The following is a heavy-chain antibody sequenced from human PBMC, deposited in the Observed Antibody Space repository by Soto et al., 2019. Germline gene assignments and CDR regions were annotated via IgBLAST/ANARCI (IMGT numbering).Heavy chain of an antibody. CDR3: ARVSSSGWYGWWFDP. CDR2: ISAYNGNT. D-gene: IGHD6-13*01. Sequence: QVQLVQSGAEVKKPGASVKVSCKASGYTFTSYGISWVRQAPGQGLEWMGWISAYNGNTNYAQKLQGRVTMTTDTPXXTAYMELRSLRSDDTAVYYCARVSSSGWYGWWFDPWGQGTLVTVSS. V-gene: IGHV1-18*01. CDR1: GYTFTSYG. J-gene: IGHJ5*02.